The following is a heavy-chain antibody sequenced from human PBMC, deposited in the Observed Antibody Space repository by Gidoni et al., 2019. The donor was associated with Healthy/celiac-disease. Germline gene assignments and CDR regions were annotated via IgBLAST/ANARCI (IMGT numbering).Heavy chain of an antibody. CDR2: INHSGST. CDR1: GGSFSGYY. Sequence: QVQLQQWGAGLLKPSETLSLTCAVYGGSFSGYYWSWIRQPPGKGLEWIGEINHSGSTNYNPSLKSRVTISVDTSKNQFSLKLSSVTAADTAVYYCARGGGYCSSTSCYFEFYYYYYMDVWGKGTTVTVSS. V-gene: IGHV4-34*01. D-gene: IGHD2-2*03. CDR3: ARGGGYCSSTSCYFEFYYYYYMDV. J-gene: IGHJ6*03.